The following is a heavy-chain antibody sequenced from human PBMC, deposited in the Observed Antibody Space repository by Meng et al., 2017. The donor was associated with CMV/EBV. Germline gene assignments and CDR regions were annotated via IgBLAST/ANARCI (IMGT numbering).Heavy chain of an antibody. V-gene: IGHV3-11*01. J-gene: IGHJ4*02. Sequence: GESLKISCAASGFTFSDYYMSWIRQAPGKGLEWVSYISSSGSTIYYADSVKGRFTISRDNAKNSLYLQMNSLRAEDTAVYYCARGRRGYSGYDFYDYWGRGTLVTVSS. CDR2: ISSSGSTI. D-gene: IGHD5-12*01. CDR3: ARGRRGYSGYDFYDY. CDR1: GFTFSDYY.